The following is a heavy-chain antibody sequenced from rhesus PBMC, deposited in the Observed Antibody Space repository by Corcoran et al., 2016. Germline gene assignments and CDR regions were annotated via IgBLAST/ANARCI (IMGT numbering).Heavy chain of an antibody. CDR3: AKAGDYFAYWYFDL. V-gene: IGHV5-2*01. D-gene: IGHD3-34*01. CDR2: IEPSDSAT. J-gene: IGHJ2*01. CDR1: GYSFTSYW. Sequence: EVQLVQSGAEVKRPGESLKISCKTSGYSFTSYWISWVRQMPGKGLEWMGAIEPSDSATRYSPSFQGQVTISADKSISTTYLQWSSLKASDSATYYCAKAGDYFAYWYFDLWGPGTPITISS.